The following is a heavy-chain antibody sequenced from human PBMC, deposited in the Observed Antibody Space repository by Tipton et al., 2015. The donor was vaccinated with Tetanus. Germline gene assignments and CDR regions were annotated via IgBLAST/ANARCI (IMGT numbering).Heavy chain of an antibody. Sequence: TLSLTCTVSGGSMSNNYWSWIRQPPGKGLEWIAYIFHSGSTNYSPSLKSRVAISMDTSKNQISLKLSSVTAADTAVYYCARRSYCSSSRCFDAFVLWGQGTMVTASS. V-gene: IGHV4-59*01. CDR1: GGSMSNNY. CDR2: IFHSGST. D-gene: IGHD2-2*01. J-gene: IGHJ3*01. CDR3: ARRSYCSSSRCFDAFVL.